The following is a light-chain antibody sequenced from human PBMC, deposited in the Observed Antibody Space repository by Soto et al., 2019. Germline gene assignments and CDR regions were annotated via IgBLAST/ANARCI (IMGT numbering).Light chain of an antibody. CDR3: QQWIRWT. CDR2: GAS. CDR1: ERVGSN. V-gene: IGKV3-15*01. J-gene: IGKJ1*01. Sequence: EIVMTQSPATLSVSPGDRVTLSCRASERVGSNVAWYQHKPGQAPRLLIYGASVRATGIPDRFSGSGSETEFTLTSSSLQSVDFAVYYCQQWIRWTFGQGTRLELK.